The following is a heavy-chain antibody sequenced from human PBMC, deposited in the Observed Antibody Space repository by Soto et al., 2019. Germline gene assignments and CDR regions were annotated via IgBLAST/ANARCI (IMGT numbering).Heavy chain of an antibody. D-gene: IGHD3-16*01. J-gene: IGHJ4*02. Sequence: QVQLVESGGGVVQPGGSLRVSCAASGFTFSGYAMHWVRQAPGKGLEWVAFISYDGSLQYYADSLEGRFTTSRDNSQYTLYLQMNSLRPEDTAIYYCARDVPLGHWGQGALVTVSS. V-gene: IGHV3-30-3*01. CDR1: GFTFSGYA. CDR2: ISYDGSLQ. CDR3: ARDVPLGH.